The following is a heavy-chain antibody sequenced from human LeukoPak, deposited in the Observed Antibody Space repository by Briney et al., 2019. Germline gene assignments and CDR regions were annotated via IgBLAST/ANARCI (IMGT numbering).Heavy chain of an antibody. V-gene: IGHV4-34*01. CDR3: ARRHLSPSAPYYDSSGYHTPFDY. J-gene: IGHJ4*02. CDR1: GGSFSGYY. Sequence: SETLSLTCAVYGGSFSGYYWSWIRQPPGKGLEWIGEINHSGSTNYNPSLKSRVTISVDTSKNQFSLKLSSVTAADTAVYYCARRHLSPSAPYYDSSGYHTPFDYWGQGTLVNVSS. CDR2: INHSGST. D-gene: IGHD3-22*01.